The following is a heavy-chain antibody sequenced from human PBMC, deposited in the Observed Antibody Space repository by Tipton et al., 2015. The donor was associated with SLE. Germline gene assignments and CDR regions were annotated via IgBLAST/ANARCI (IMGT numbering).Heavy chain of an antibody. V-gene: IGHV4-34*01. J-gene: IGHJ6*02. CDR1: GGSFSGYY. CDR2: INHSGST. D-gene: IGHD5-18*01. Sequence: LRLSCAVYGGSFSGYYWSWIRQPPGKGLEWIGEINHSGSTNYNPSLKSRVTISVDTSKNQFSLKLSSVTAADTAGYYCARGHTAMVGSLYYYGMDVWGQGTTVTVSS. CDR3: ARGHTAMVGSLYYYGMDV.